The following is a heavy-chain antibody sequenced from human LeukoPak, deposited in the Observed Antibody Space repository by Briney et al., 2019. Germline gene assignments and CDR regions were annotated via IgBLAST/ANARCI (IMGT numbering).Heavy chain of an antibody. CDR1: GFTFSSYG. CDR3: AKDLGLHAFDI. CDR2: ISYDGSNK. J-gene: IGHJ3*02. V-gene: IGHV3-30*18. D-gene: IGHD3-16*01. Sequence: AGGSLRLSCAASGFTFSSYGMHWVRQAPGKGLEWVAVISYDGSNKYYADSVKGRFTISRDNSKNTLYLQMNSLRAEDTAVYYCAKDLGLHAFDIWGQGTMVTVSS.